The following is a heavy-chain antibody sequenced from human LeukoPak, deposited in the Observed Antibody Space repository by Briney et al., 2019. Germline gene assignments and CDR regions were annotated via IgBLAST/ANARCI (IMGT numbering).Heavy chain of an antibody. Sequence: ASVKVSCKASGYTFTGYYMHWVRQAPGQGLEWMGIINPSGGSTSYAQKFQGRVTMTRDTSTSTVYMELSSLRSEDTAVYYCARDRKLLWFGELSDGMDVWGQGTTVTVSS. CDR2: INPSGGST. CDR3: ARDRKLLWFGELSDGMDV. V-gene: IGHV1-46*01. D-gene: IGHD3-10*01. J-gene: IGHJ6*02. CDR1: GYTFTGYY.